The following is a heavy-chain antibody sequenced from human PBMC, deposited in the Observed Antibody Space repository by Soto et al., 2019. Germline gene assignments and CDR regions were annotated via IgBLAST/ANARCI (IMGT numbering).Heavy chain of an antibody. V-gene: IGHV1-18*01. J-gene: IGHJ6*02. D-gene: IGHD3-3*01. CDR1: GYTFTSYC. CDR3: ARDPGNDFWSGYSHYYYYGMDV. CDR2: VSAYNGNT. Sequence: ASVKVSCKASGYTFTSYCISWVRQAPGQGREWMGWVSAYNGNTNYAQKLQGRVTMTTDTSTSTAYMERRSLRSDDTAVYQCARDPGNDFWSGYSHYYYYGMDVWGQGTTVTVSS.